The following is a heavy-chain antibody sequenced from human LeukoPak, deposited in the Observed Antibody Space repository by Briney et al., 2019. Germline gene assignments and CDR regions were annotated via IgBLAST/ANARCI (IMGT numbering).Heavy chain of an antibody. Sequence: PSETLSLTCTVSGGSISGYYWSWIRQPPGKGLEWIAWIHYSGSTKYNPPLESQLSISVDTSKSQFSLKVTSVTAADTAVYYCARHKDSGTYPLDSWGQGTLVTVSS. CDR2: IHYSGST. D-gene: IGHD3-10*01. CDR3: ARHKDSGTYPLDS. J-gene: IGHJ4*02. CDR1: GGSISGYY. V-gene: IGHV4-59*08.